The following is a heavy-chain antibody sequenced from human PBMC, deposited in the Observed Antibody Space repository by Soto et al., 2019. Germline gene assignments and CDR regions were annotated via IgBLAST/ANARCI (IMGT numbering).Heavy chain of an antibody. CDR2: ISSSSSYT. Sequence: GGSLRLSCAASGFTFSSYAMAWVRQAPGKGPEWVSSISSSSSYTYYADSVKGRFTISRDNAKNSLYLQMNSLRAEDTAVYYCARDHPDIVVVPAARGNWFDPWGQGTLVTVPQ. CDR3: ARDHPDIVVVPAARGNWFDP. CDR1: GFTFSSYA. D-gene: IGHD2-2*01. J-gene: IGHJ5*02. V-gene: IGHV3-21*01.